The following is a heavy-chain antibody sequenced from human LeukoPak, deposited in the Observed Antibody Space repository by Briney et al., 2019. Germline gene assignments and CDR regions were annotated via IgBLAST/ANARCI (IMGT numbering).Heavy chain of an antibody. CDR2: IYYGGST. Sequence: SETLSLTCTVSGVSISSYYWSWIRQPPGKGLEWIGYIYYGGSTNYNPSLKSRVIISVDTSKNQFSLKLSSVTAADTAVYYCARSRTTMVRGSPNWSFDYWGQGILVTVSS. D-gene: IGHD3-10*01. CDR3: ARSRTTMVRGSPNWSFDY. J-gene: IGHJ4*02. CDR1: GVSISSYY. V-gene: IGHV4-59*01.